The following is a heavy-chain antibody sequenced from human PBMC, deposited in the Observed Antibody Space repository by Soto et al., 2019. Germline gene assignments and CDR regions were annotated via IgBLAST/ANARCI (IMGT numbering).Heavy chain of an antibody. CDR3: ANVPIWCSSTSCYTEGFDY. CDR2: ISAGGST. V-gene: IGHV3-23*01. CDR1: GFTFSDYA. Sequence: GALRLSCTASGFTFSDYAMSWVRQPPGKGLEWVSVISAGGSTYYADSVKGRFTVSRANSKNTLYLQMNSLRAEDTAVYYCANVPIWCSSTSCYTEGFDYWGQGTLVTVSS. D-gene: IGHD2-2*02. J-gene: IGHJ4*02.